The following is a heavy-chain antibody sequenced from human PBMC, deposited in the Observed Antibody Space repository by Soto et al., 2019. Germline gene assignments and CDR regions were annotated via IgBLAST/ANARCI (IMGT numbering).Heavy chain of an antibody. V-gene: IGHV4-59*01. D-gene: IGHD2-2*02. CDR3: AREIVVVVPAAIGYWFDP. Sequence: XGTLSLTCTVSGGSISSYYWSWIRQPPGKGLEWIGYIYYSGSTNYNPSLKSRVTISVDTSKNQFSLKLSSVTAADTAVYYCAREIVVVVPAAIGYWFDPWGQGTLVTVSS. CDR1: GGSISSYY. J-gene: IGHJ5*02. CDR2: IYYSGST.